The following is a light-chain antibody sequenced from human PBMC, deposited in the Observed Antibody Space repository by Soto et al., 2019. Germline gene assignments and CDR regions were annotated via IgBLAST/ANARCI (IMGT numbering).Light chain of an antibody. Sequence: DIQMTQSPSSLSASVGDRVTITCRTSQSISRYLNWYQLKPGKAPKLLIYTTSSLQSGVPSRFSGSGSGTDFTLAISSLQPEDFATYYCQQSYSTPFTFGQGTKVEIK. J-gene: IGKJ2*01. V-gene: IGKV1-39*01. CDR1: QSISRY. CDR3: QQSYSTPFT. CDR2: TTS.